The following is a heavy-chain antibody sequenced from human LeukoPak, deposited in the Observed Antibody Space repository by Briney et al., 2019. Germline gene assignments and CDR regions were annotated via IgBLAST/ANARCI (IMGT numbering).Heavy chain of an antibody. J-gene: IGHJ6*02. CDR1: GGSISSYY. D-gene: IGHD2-2*01. Sequence: SETLSLTCTVSGGSISSYYWSWIRQSPGKGLEWIGYISYSGSTTYNPSLKSRVAISVDTSKNQFSLKLSSVTAADTAVYFCARQSTAPPVYYYYGMDVWGQGTAVTVS. CDR2: ISYSGST. V-gene: IGHV4-59*08. CDR3: ARQSTAPPVYYYYGMDV.